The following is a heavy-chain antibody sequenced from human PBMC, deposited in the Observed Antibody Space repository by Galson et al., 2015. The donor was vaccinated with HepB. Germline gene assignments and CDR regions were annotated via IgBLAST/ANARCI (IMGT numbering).Heavy chain of an antibody. CDR3: AREHRGFSGYDYLGYFDY. Sequence: SLRLSCAASGFSFYTYSMHWVRQAPGRRLEWVAILSYDDNNTYYTDSVRGRFTVTTDNSNSRLTLQLNSLRAEDTGVYYCAREHRGFSGYDYLGYFDYWGQGTLVTVS. J-gene: IGHJ4*02. D-gene: IGHD5-12*01. CDR1: GFSFYTYS. V-gene: IGHV3-30*04. CDR2: LSYDDNNT.